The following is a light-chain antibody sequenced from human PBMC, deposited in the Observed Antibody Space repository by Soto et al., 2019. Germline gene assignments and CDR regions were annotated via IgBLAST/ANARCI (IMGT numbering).Light chain of an antibody. Sequence: DIQMTQSPSSLSASVGDRVTITCRASQSISSYLNWYQQKPGKAHKLLIYAASSLQSGVPSRFSGSGSGTDFTLTISSLQPEDFATYDCQQSYSTPRTFGQGTKVEI. CDR1: QSISSY. CDR3: QQSYSTPRT. CDR2: AAS. V-gene: IGKV1-39*01. J-gene: IGKJ1*01.